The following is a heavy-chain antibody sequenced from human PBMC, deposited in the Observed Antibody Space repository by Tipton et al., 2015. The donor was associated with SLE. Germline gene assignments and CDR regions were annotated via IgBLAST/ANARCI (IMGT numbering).Heavy chain of an antibody. CDR2: LYPGGST. V-gene: IGHV4-61*02. CDR1: GDSINTRYY. Sequence: LRLSCTVSGDSINTRYYWSWVRQPAGKGLEWIGRLYPGGSTNYNPALKSRVTISVDTSKNQFSLKLTSVTAADTAVYYCAREPLYWGQGALVTVSS. J-gene: IGHJ4*02. CDR3: AREPLY.